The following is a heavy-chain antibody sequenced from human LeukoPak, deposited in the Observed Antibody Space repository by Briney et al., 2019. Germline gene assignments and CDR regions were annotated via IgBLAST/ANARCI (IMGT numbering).Heavy chain of an antibody. V-gene: IGHV4-34*01. Sequence: SETLSLTCTVYGESFSGYYWSWIRQPPGKGLEWIGEINHSGSTNYNPSLKSRVTISVDTSKNQFSLKLSSVTAADTAVYYCARGWDTAMVHFDYWGQGTLVTVSS. J-gene: IGHJ4*02. CDR1: GESFSGYY. CDR2: INHSGST. CDR3: ARGWDTAMVHFDY. D-gene: IGHD5-18*01.